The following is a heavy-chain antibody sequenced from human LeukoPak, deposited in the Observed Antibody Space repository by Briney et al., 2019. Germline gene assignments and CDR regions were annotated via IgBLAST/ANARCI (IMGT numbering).Heavy chain of an antibody. CDR3: AGSGDYGTFAY. J-gene: IGHJ4*02. V-gene: IGHV4-59*01. CDR2: IYYGGTT. D-gene: IGHD4-17*01. Sequence: SETLSLTCTVSGGPLGSYYWSWIRQPPGKGLEWIGYIYYGGTTNYNPSLKSRVMMLVDTSKSHFSLKLTSVTAADTAVYYCAGSGDYGTFAYWGQGILVTVSS. CDR1: GGPLGSYY.